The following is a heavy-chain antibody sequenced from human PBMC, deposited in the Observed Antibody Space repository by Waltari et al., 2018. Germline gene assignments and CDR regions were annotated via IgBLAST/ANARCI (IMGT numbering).Heavy chain of an antibody. D-gene: IGHD2-2*01. CDR3: SHQLLSNFFHGMDV. CDR2: ISRPGGNT. Sequence: EPQLLQSGGGMAQPGGSLRLSCIPSGFHSHTPMAWVRQAPGRGLEWVAGISRPGGNTYYADSVRGRFIISRDLSQNTLYLHLNSLRVEDTAVYYCSHQLLSNFFHGMDVWGQGTTVTVSS. V-gene: IGHV3-23*01. J-gene: IGHJ6*02. CDR1: GFHSHTP.